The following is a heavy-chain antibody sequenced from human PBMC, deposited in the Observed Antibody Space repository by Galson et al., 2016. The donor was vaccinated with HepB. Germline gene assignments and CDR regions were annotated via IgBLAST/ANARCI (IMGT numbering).Heavy chain of an antibody. CDR3: ARDYYGGNSVVCAY. Sequence: SLRLSCAASGFTFSSYAMYWVRQAPGKGLEWVAVISYDGSNKYHADSVKGRLTISRDNSKNTLYLQINSLRAEDTAVYYCARDYYGGNSVVCAYWGQGTLVTVSS. V-gene: IGHV3-30-3*01. CDR1: GFTFSSYA. D-gene: IGHD4-23*01. CDR2: ISYDGSNK. J-gene: IGHJ4*02.